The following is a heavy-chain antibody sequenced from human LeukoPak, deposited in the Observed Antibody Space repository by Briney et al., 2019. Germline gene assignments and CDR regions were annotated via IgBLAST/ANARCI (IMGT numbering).Heavy chain of an antibody. CDR1: GFTFSNAW. CDR3: ARVSGYDWESFYDY. J-gene: IGHJ4*02. D-gene: IGHD5-12*01. Sequence: GSLRLSCAASGFTFSNAWMSWVRQAPGKGLEWVGYIYYSGSTNYNPSLKSRVTISVDTSKNQFSLKLNSVTAADTAVYYCARVSGYDWESFYDYWGQGTLVTVSS. V-gene: IGHV4-59*01. CDR2: IYYSGST.